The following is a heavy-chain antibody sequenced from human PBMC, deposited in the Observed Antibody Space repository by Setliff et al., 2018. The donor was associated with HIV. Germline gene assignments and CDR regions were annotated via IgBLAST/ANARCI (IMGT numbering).Heavy chain of an antibody. CDR1: GGLFTGYY. CDR2: INHRGST. J-gene: IGHJ4*02. Sequence: SETLSLTCAVSGGLFTGYYWSWIRQPPGKGLEWIGEINHRGSTNHNPSLKSRVTISADPSKNQFSLKLSSVTAEDTAVYYCARDSYYGSGSYYNGLGYWGQGTLVTVSS. CDR3: ARDSYYGSGSYYNGLGY. V-gene: IGHV4-34*01. D-gene: IGHD3-10*01.